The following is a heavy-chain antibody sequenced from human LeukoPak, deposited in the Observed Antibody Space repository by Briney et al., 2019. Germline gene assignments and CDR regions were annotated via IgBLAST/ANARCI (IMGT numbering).Heavy chain of an antibody. V-gene: IGHV3-20*04. J-gene: IGHJ3*02. CDR1: GFTFDDYG. D-gene: IGHD3-22*01. CDR3: ARVGYDSTPTWGDAFDI. Sequence: GGSLRLSCAASGFTFDDYGMSWVRQDPGKGLEWVSGINWNGGSTGYAGSVKGRFTISRDNAKNSLYLQMNSLRAEDTALYYCARVGYDSTPTWGDAFDIWGQGTMVTVSS. CDR2: INWNGGST.